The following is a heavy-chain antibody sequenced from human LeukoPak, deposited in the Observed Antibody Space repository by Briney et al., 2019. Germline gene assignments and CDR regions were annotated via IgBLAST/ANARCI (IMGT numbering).Heavy chain of an antibody. CDR3: ARVGFGESLFDY. CDR2: INSDDGSRT. J-gene: IGHJ4*02. Sequence: GGSLRLSCAASGFTFSSYWMHWVRQAPGKGLVWVSRINSDDGSRTTYADSVKGRFTISRDNAKNTLYLQMNSLRAEDTAVYYCARVGFGESLFDYWGQGTLVTVSS. V-gene: IGHV3-74*01. CDR1: GFTFSSYW. D-gene: IGHD3-10*01.